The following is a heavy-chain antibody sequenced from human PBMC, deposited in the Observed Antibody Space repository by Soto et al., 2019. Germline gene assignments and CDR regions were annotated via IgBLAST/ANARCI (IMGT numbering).Heavy chain of an antibody. V-gene: IGHV1-2*02. D-gene: IGHD3-3*01. CDR3: ARGGGTILAPLP. CDR2: INSNSGAT. CDR1: GYTFTGYF. Sequence: QVQLVQSGAEVKKPGASVKVSCKASGYTFTGYFMHWVRQAPGQGLEWMGWINSNSGATKYAQKFKGRVTLSRDTSISTASMELSGLRSDDTAVYYCARGGGTILAPLPWGQGTLVTVSS. J-gene: IGHJ5*02.